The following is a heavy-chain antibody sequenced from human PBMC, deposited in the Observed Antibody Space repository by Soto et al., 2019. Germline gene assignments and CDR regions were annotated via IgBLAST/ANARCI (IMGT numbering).Heavy chain of an antibody. J-gene: IGHJ4*02. CDR3: AKNRPTWIQLWSLDY. CDR2: LSDNGGTT. Sequence: EVQLLESGGGLVQPGGSLRLSCAASGFTFSTYAMDWVRQAPGKGLEWVSSLSDNGGTTYYADSMKGRFTISRDNSKNTLYLQMNSLRADDTAVYYCAKNRPTWIQLWSLDYWGQGTLVTVSS. CDR1: GFTFSTYA. V-gene: IGHV3-23*01. D-gene: IGHD5-18*01.